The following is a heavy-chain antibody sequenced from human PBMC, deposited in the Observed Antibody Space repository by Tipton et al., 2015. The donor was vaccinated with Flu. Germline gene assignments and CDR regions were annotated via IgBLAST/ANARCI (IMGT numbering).Heavy chain of an antibody. V-gene: IGHV4-30-4*01. D-gene: IGHD3-16*01. CDR2: IYYRGNT. Sequence: LSCTVSGGSLSSGDYFWSWIRQPPGKGLEWIGYIYYRGNTYYNPSLKSRVSISVDMSKNQFSLELMSVTAADTAVYYCAREDLGGGSFFDYWDQGTLVTVSS. J-gene: IGHJ4*02. CDR1: GGSLSSGDYF. CDR3: AREDLGGGSFFDY.